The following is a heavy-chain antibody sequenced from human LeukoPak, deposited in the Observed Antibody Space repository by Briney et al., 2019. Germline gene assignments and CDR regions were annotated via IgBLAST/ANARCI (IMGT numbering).Heavy chain of an antibody. CDR2: IIPILGIA. Sequence: ASVKVSCKASGGTFSSYAISWVRQAPGQGLEWMGRIIPILGIANYAQKFQGRVTITADKSTSTAYMELSSLRSEDTAVYYCARGVSTRLYYDFWSGYSYYFDYWGQGTLVTVSS. J-gene: IGHJ4*02. CDR1: GGTFSSYA. D-gene: IGHD3-3*01. CDR3: ARGVSTRLYYDFWSGYSYYFDY. V-gene: IGHV1-69*04.